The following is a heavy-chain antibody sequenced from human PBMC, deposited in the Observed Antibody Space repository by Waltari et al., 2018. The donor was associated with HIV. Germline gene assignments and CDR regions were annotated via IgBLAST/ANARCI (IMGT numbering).Heavy chain of an antibody. CDR3: TTLWYSYDSTDY. Sequence: EVQLVESGGGLVKPGGSLRLSCAASGITFRNAWMSWVRQVPGKGLEWVGRIKSGAEGGTTDYAAAVKGRFTISRDDSKHTLYLQMDSLKTEDTAVYYCTTLWYSYDSTDYWGQGTLVTVSS. V-gene: IGHV3-15*01. J-gene: IGHJ4*02. CDR1: GITFRNAW. D-gene: IGHD3-22*01. CDR2: IKSGAEGGTT.